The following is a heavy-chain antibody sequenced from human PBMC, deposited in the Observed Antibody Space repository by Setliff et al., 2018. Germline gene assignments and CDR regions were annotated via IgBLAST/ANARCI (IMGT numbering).Heavy chain of an antibody. J-gene: IGHJ3*02. D-gene: IGHD7-27*01. CDR1: GFTFSSYE. Sequence: SLKISCAASGFTFSSYEMNWVRQAPGKGLEWASYISSSGSTIYYADSVKGRFTISRDNAKKSLYLQMNSLRAEDTAVYYCARDRRPFNWGGNDAFDIWGQGTMVTVSS. V-gene: IGHV3-48*03. CDR2: ISSSGSTI. CDR3: ARDRRPFNWGGNDAFDI.